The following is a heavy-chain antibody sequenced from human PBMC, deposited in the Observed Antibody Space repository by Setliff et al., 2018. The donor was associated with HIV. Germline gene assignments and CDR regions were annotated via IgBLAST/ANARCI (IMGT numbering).Heavy chain of an antibody. CDR3: AKSPNRYSPLDWFDP. V-gene: IGHV3-9*01. D-gene: IGHD5-18*01. CDR2: ISWNSGAI. J-gene: IGHJ5*02. Sequence: PGGSLRLSCAASGFTFDDYAMHWVRQTPGKGLEWVSSISWNSGAIDYAESVKGRFTISRDNAKNSLYLQMTGLRVDDTALYYCAKSPNRYSPLDWFDPWGQGTLVTVSS. CDR1: GFTFDDYA.